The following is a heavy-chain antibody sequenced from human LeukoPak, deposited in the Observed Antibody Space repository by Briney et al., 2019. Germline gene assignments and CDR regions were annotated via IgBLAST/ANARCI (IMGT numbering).Heavy chain of an antibody. CDR3: ARYGYSSSWYMDV. CDR2: IFTSGST. J-gene: IGHJ6*03. V-gene: IGHV4-4*07. Sequence: SETLSLTCTVSGDSISSYYWSWIRQPAGKGLEWIGRIFTSGSTNYNPSLKSRVTISVDTSKNQFSLKLSSVTAADTAVYYCARYGYSSSWYMDVWGKGTTVTISS. CDR1: GDSISSYY. D-gene: IGHD6-13*01.